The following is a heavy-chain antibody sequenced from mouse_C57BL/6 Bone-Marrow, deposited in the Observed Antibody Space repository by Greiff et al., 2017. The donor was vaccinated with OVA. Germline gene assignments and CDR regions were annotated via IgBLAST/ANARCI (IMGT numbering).Heavy chain of an antibody. D-gene: IGHD1-1*01. Sequence: EVKVVESGPGLAKPSQTLSLTCSVTGYSITSDYWNWIRKFPGNKLEYMGYISYSGSTYYNPSLKSRISITRDTSKNQYYLQLNSVTTEDTATYYCARGLFYYGSSLYYAMDYWGQGTSVTVSS. J-gene: IGHJ4*01. CDR2: ISYSGST. V-gene: IGHV3-8*01. CDR1: GYSITSDY. CDR3: ARGLFYYGSSLYYAMDY.